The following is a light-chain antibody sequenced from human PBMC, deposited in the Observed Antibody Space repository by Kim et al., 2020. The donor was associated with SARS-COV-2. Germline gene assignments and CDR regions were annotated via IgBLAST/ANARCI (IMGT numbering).Light chain of an antibody. CDR1: SSDVGGYNY. CDR3: SSYTSSSILYV. CDR2: DVS. Sequence: QSALTQPASVSGSPGQSITISCTGTSSDVGGYNYVSWYQQHPGKAPKLMIYDVSKRPSGVSNRFSGSKSGNTASLTISGLQAEDEADYYCSSYTSSSILYVFGTGTKV. J-gene: IGLJ1*01. V-gene: IGLV2-14*01.